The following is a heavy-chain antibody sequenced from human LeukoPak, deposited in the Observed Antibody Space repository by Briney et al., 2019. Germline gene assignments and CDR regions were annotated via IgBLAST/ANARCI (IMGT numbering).Heavy chain of an antibody. D-gene: IGHD2-15*01. V-gene: IGHV5-51*01. CDR3: ARLPRGYCRGGSCYDWFDP. J-gene: IGHJ5*02. CDR2: IYPGDSDT. CDR1: GYTFSSYW. Sequence: KNGESPKISCQGSGYTFSSYWIAWVRQMPGKGLELMGIIYPGDSDTRYSPSFEGQVTISADKSISTAYLQWSSLKASDTAMYYCARLPRGYCRGGSCYDWFDPWGQGTLVTVSS.